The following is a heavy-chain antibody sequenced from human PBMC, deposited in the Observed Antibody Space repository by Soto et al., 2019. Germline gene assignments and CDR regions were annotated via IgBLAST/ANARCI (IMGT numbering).Heavy chain of an antibody. J-gene: IGHJ5*02. CDR2: INHSGST. V-gene: IGHV4-34*01. Sequence: QVQLQQWGAGLLKPSETLSLTCAVYGGSFSGYYWSWIRQPPGKGLEWIGEINHSGSTNYNPSLKSRVTISVDTSKNQISLKLSSVTAADTAVYYCARRARWVKGFDPWGQGTLVTVSS. CDR1: GGSFSGYY. CDR3: ARRARWVKGFDP. D-gene: IGHD3-22*01.